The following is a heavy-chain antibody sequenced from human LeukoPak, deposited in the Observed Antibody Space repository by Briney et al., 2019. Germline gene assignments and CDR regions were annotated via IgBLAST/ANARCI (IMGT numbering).Heavy chain of an antibody. J-gene: IGHJ4*02. CDR2: ISGSGGST. CDR1: GFTFSSYA. CDR3: AKGDGIVVVVAALDY. V-gene: IGHV3-23*01. D-gene: IGHD2-15*01. Sequence: GGSLRLSCAASGFTFSSYAMSWVRQAPGKGLEWVSAISGSGGSTYYGDSVKGRFTISRDKSKNTLYLQMNSLRAEDTAVYYCAKGDGIVVVVAALDYWGQGTLVTVPS.